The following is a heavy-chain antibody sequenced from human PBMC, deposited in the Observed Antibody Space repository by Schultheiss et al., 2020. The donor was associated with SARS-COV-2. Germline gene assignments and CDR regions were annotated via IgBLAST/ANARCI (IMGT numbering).Heavy chain of an antibody. Sequence: SETLSLTCAVYGGSFSGYYWGWIRQPPGKVLEWIGSIYYSGSTYYNPSLKSRVTISVDTSKNQFSLKLSSVTAADTAVYYCARVGAGLVVVTAPFDYWGQGTLVTVSS. V-gene: IGHV4-34*01. CDR3: ARVGAGLVVVTAPFDY. CDR2: IYYSGST. J-gene: IGHJ4*02. CDR1: GGSFSGYY. D-gene: IGHD2-21*02.